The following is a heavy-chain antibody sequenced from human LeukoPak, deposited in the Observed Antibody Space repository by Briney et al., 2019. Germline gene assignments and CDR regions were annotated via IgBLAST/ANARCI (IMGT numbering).Heavy chain of an antibody. J-gene: IGHJ4*02. CDR1: GFTFSSYG. D-gene: IGHD2-15*01. CDR2: IRYDGSNK. V-gene: IGHV3-30*02. CDR3: AKDLVVAASRYFDY. Sequence: GGSLRLSCAASGFTFSSYGMHWVRQAPGKGLEWVAFIRYDGSNKYYADSVKGRFTISRDNSKNTLYLQMNSLRAEDTAVYYCAKDLVVAASRYFDYWGQGTLVTVSS.